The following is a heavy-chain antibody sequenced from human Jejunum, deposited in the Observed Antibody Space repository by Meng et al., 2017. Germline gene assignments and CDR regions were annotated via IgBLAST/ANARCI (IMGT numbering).Heavy chain of an antibody. CDR1: GFTFSDYY. CDR2: INTGGSTT. Sequence: QVQPGGAGGGVGKPGGSLRLSCAASGFTFSDYYMSWIRQAPGKGLEWVSYINTGGSTTYYADSVKGRFSISRDNTKNSVYLQMNSLRAEDTAVYYCATTGSRSSGSWGQGTLVTVSS. D-gene: IGHD3-22*01. CDR3: ATTGSRSSGS. J-gene: IGHJ4*02. V-gene: IGHV3-11*01.